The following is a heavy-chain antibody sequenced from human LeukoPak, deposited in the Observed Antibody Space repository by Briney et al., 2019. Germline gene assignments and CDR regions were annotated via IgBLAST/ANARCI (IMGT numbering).Heavy chain of an antibody. CDR1: GGTFSSYA. J-gene: IGHJ4*02. Sequence: SVKVSCKASGGTFSSYAIIWVRQAPGQGLEWMGRIIPILGIANYAQKFQGRVTITADKSTSTAYMELSSLRSEDTAVYYCARDSGHYYDSSGYYYGYWGQGTLVTVSS. V-gene: IGHV1-69*04. CDR3: ARDSGHYYDSSGYYYGY. CDR2: IIPILGIA. D-gene: IGHD3-22*01.